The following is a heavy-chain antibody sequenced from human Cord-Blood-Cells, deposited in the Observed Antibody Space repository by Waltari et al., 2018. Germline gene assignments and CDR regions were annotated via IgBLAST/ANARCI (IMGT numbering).Heavy chain of an antibody. CDR2: INHSGST. Sequence: QVQLQQWGAGLLKPSETLSLTCAVYGGSFSGYYWSWIRQPPGKGLEWIGEINHSGSTNNNPSLKSRVTISVDTSKNQFSLKLSSVTAADTAVYYCARGPRWVWSGFFDYWGQGTLVTVSS. CDR3: ARGPRWVWSGFFDY. V-gene: IGHV4-34*01. CDR1: GGSFSGYY. D-gene: IGHD3-3*01. J-gene: IGHJ4*02.